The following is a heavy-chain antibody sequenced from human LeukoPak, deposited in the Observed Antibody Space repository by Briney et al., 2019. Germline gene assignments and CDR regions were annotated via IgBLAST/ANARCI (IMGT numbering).Heavy chain of an antibody. D-gene: IGHD1-26*01. J-gene: IGHJ4*02. CDR3: ARDGVVGATTMYYFDY. V-gene: IGHV3-21*01. CDR1: GFTFSSYS. Sequence: GGSLRLSCAASGFTFSSYSMNWVRQAPGKGLEWVSSISNTSPYIYYAASVKGRFNISRDNAKNSMYMQMNSLRAEDTAVYYCARDGVVGATTMYYFDYWGLGTLVTVSS. CDR2: ISNTSPYI.